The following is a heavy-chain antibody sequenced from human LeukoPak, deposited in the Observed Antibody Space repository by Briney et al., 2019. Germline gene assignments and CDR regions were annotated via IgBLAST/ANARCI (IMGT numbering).Heavy chain of an antibody. CDR3: ITPLPYSAQ. J-gene: IGHJ4*02. CDR2: IKPKTDGETT. D-gene: IGHD2-21*01. V-gene: IGHV3-15*01. Sequence: GGYLRLSSTASGFTFSNFWMGWVRQAPGKGLEWVGRIKPKTDGETTEYAAPVKDRFSISRDDSKSMMYLQMNSLKTEDTAVYYCITPLPYSAQGGQGTLVTVSS. CDR1: GFTFSNFW.